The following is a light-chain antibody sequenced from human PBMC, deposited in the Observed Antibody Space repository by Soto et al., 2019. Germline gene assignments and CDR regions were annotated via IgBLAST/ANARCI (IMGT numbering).Light chain of an antibody. Sequence: QSVLTQPASVSGSPGQSITISCTGTSSDVGGYNYVSWYQQHPGKAPKLMIYDVSNRPSGVSNRISGSKSGNTASLTISGLQAEDEADYYCSSYTSSSTRLVFGTGTKVTVL. CDR1: SSDVGGYNY. J-gene: IGLJ1*01. CDR3: SSYTSSSTRLV. V-gene: IGLV2-14*01. CDR2: DVS.